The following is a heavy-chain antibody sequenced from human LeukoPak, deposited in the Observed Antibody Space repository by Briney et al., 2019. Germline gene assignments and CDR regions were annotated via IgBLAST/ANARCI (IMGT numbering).Heavy chain of an antibody. D-gene: IGHD3-10*01. CDR1: GYSFTNYW. J-gene: IGHJ4*02. V-gene: IGHV5-51*01. CDR3: ARQSRDGSKTRGYYFDY. CDR2: IYPADSDT. Sequence: GESLKISRKGSGYSFTNYWIGWVRQMPGKGLESMGIIYPADSDTAYSPSFQGQVTISADKSISTVYLQWSSLKASDTAMYYCARQSRDGSKTRGYYFDYWGQGTLVTVS.